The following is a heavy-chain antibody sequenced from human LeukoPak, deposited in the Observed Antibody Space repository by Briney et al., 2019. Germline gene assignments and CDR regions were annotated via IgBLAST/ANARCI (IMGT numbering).Heavy chain of an antibody. D-gene: IGHD6-13*01. CDR2: IIPIFGTA. V-gene: IGHV1-69*13. CDR1: GGTFSSYA. CDR3: ARGGYSSSWYSGN. J-gene: IGHJ4*02. Sequence: SVKVSCKASGGTFSSYAISWVRQAPGQGLEWMGGIIPIFGTANYAQKLQGRVTITADESTSTAYMELSGLRSEDTAVYYCARGGYSSSWYSGNWGQGTLVTVSS.